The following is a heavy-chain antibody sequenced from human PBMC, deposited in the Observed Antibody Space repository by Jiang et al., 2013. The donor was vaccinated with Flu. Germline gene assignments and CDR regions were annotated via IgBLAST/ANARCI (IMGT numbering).Heavy chain of an antibody. CDR3: AKDNGGNSDWYFDI. V-gene: IGHV3-23*01. J-gene: IGHJ2*01. D-gene: IGHD4-23*01. Sequence: SGISSSGGSTYYADSVKGRFTISRDNSKNTLYLQMNSLRAEDTAVYYCAKDNGGNSDWYFDIWGRGTLVTVSS. CDR2: ISSSGGST.